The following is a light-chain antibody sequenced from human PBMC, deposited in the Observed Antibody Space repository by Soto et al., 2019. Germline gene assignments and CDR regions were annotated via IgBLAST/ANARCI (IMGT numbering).Light chain of an antibody. V-gene: IGKV3-20*01. CDR3: QHYGISVPIT. CDR2: GAS. CDR1: QSISNDY. Sequence: EIVLTQSPGTLSLSPGERATLSCRASQSISNDYLAWYQQKPGQAPRLLIHGASSRAIGIPDRFSGGGSGTDFTLTISRLEPEHFAVYFCQHYGISVPITFGPGTKVDIK. J-gene: IGKJ3*01.